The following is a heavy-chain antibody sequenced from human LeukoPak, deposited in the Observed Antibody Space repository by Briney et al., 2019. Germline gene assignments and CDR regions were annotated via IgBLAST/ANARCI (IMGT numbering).Heavy chain of an antibody. V-gene: IGHV3-7*01. CDR1: GFTFSSYW. Sequence: GGSLRLSRAASGFTFSSYWMSWVRQAPGKGLEWVANIKQDGSEKYYVDSVKGRFTISRGNAKNSLYLQMNSLRAEDTAVYYCARDYYDSSGYYEPCYYYYGMDVWGQGTTVTVSS. J-gene: IGHJ6*02. CDR3: ARDYYDSSGYYEPCYYYYGMDV. D-gene: IGHD3-22*01. CDR2: IKQDGSEK.